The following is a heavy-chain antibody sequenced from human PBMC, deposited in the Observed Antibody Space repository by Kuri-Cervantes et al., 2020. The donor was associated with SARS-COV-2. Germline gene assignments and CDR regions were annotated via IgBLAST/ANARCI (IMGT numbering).Heavy chain of an antibody. CDR1: GGSISNYY. D-gene: IGHD3-10*01. CDR3: ARGQRITMVRGVMGFDY. J-gene: IGHJ4*02. CDR2: INHSGST. Sequence: GSLRLSCTVSGGSISNYYWGWIRQPPGKGLEWIGEINHSGSTNYNPSLKSRVTISVDTSKNQFSLKLSSVTAADTAVYYCARGQRITMVRGVMGFDYWGQGTLVTVSS. V-gene: IGHV4-34*01.